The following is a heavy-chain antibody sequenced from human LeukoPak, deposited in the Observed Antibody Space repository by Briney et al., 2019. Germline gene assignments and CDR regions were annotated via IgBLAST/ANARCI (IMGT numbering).Heavy chain of an antibody. J-gene: IGHJ3*02. CDR1: GGSISSGGYY. CDR3: ARDGGLDAFDI. CDR2: IYYSGST. Sequence: SETLCLTCTVSGGSISSGGYYWSWIRQHPGKGLEWIGYIYYSGSTYYNPSLKSRVTISVDTSKNQFSLKLSSVTAADTAVYYCARDGGLDAFDIWGQGTMVTVSS. V-gene: IGHV4-31*03.